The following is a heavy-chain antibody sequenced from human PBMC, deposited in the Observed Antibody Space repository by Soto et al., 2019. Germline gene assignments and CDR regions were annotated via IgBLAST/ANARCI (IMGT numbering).Heavy chain of an antibody. CDR1: GGFISSGGYY. V-gene: IGHV4-31*03. J-gene: IGHJ5*02. CDR2: NYYSGST. D-gene: IGHD3-3*01. Sequence: SETLSLTCTVSGGFISSGGYYWSWIRQHPGKGLEWIGYNYYSGSTYYNPSLKSRVTISVDTSKNQFSLKLSSVTAADTAVYYCARDWGVVLNCFDPWGQGTLVTVSS. CDR3: ARDWGVVLNCFDP.